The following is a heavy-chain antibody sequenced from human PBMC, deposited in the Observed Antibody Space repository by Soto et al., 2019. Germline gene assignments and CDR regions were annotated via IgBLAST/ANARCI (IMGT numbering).Heavy chain of an antibody. Sequence: PGGSLRLSCVASGFSFGTYWLHWVRQVPGKGLVWVSRINSDGSSTSYADSVKGRFTMSRDNAKNTLYLQMNSLRAEDTAVYYCARRPRGDYYDYDMDVWGKGTTVTVSS. CDR3: ARRPRGDYYDYDMDV. CDR1: GFSFGTYW. J-gene: IGHJ6*03. V-gene: IGHV3-74*01. CDR2: INSDGSST.